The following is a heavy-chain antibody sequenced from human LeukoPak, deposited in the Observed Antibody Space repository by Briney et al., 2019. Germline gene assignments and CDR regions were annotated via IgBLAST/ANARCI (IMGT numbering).Heavy chain of an antibody. V-gene: IGHV3-74*03. CDR2: GEGDGRTS. Sequence: GGSLRLSCAASGFTLGNYWMHWVRQAPGKGLVWVSRGEGDGRTSTYADSVKGRFTISRDNAKNTLYLQTNSLRAEDTAVYYCTKSDHFDYWGQGTLVTVSS. D-gene: IGHD2-21*02. CDR1: GFTLGNYW. J-gene: IGHJ4*02. CDR3: TKSDHFDY.